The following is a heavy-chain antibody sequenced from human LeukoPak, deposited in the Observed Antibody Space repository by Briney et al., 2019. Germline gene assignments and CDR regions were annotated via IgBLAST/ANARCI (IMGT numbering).Heavy chain of an antibody. V-gene: IGHV3-30-3*01. Sequence: GGSLRLSCAASGFTFSSYAMHWVRQAPGKGLEWVAVISYDGSNKYYADSVKGRFTISRDNSKNTLYLQMNSLRAEDTAVYYCARDDSVYRIAAAGSNYWGQGTLVTVSS. J-gene: IGHJ4*02. CDR1: GFTFSSYA. CDR2: ISYDGSNK. D-gene: IGHD6-13*01. CDR3: ARDDSVYRIAAAGSNY.